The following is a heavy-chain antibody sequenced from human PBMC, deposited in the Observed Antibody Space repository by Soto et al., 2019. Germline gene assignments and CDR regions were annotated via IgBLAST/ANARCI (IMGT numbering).Heavy chain of an antibody. V-gene: IGHV3-30-3*01. CDR2: IAYDGSNA. D-gene: IGHD2-15*01. CDR1: GFTFRNHA. J-gene: IGHJ6*02. Sequence: QVQLVESGGGVVQPGGSLRLSCAASGFTFRNHAMHWVRQAPGKGLECLAVIAYDGSNAFYRDSVKGRFTISRDNSTNTMYLQMNSLRSEDTGVYYCARGDREDILVVVGARPGEYGIDIWGQGTTVTVSS. CDR3: ARGDREDILVVVGARPGEYGIDI.